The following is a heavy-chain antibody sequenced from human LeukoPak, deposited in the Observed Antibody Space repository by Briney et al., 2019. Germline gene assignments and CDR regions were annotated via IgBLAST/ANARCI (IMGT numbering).Heavy chain of an antibody. V-gene: IGHV3-43*01. Sequence: PGGSLRLSCAASGFTCDDYTMHWVRQAPGKGLEWVSLISWDGGSTYYADSVKGRFTISRDNSKNSLYLQMNSLRTEDTALYYCAKGKDGYFDYWGQGTLVTVSS. J-gene: IGHJ4*02. D-gene: IGHD2-15*01. CDR1: GFTCDDYT. CDR3: AKGKDGYFDY. CDR2: ISWDGGST.